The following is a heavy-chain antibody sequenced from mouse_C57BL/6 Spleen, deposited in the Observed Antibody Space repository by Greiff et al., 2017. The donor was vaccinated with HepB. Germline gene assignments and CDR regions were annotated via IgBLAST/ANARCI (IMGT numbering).Heavy chain of an antibody. CDR3: ARADTTGYFDV. V-gene: IGHV1-85*01. J-gene: IGHJ1*03. CDR2: IYPRDGST. D-gene: IGHD1-1*01. CDR1: GYTFTSYD. Sequence: QVQLKESGPELVKPGASVKLSCKASGYTFTSYDINWVKQRPGQGLEWIGWIYPRDGSTKYNEKFKGKATLTVDTSSSTAYMELHSLTSEDSAVYFCARADTTGYFDVWGTGTTVTVSS.